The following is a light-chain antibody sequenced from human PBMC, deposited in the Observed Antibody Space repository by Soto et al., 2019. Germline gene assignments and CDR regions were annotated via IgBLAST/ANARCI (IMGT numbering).Light chain of an antibody. Sequence: QSVLTQPPSVSGAPWQRVTISCTGSSSNIGAGYDVHWFQQLPGTAPKLLIYSNNNRPSGVPDRFSGSKSGTSASLAITGLQAEDEADYYCQSYDSSLSVYVFGSGTEVTVL. CDR3: QSYDSSLSVYV. J-gene: IGLJ1*01. V-gene: IGLV1-40*01. CDR1: SSNIGAGYD. CDR2: SNN.